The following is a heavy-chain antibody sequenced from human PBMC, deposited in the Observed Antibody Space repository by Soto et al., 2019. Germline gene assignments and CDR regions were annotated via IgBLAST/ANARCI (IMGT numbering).Heavy chain of an antibody. CDR2: INHSGST. CDR3: ARRGGGSNWFDP. CDR1: GGSFSGYY. D-gene: IGHD1-1*01. V-gene: IGHV4-34*01. Sequence: QVQLQQWGAGLLKPSETLSLTCAVYGGSFSGYYWSWIRQPPGKGLEWIGEINHSGSTNYNPSLKCRVTKSVDTAKNQFSLKLSSVTAADTAVYYCARRGGGSNWFDPWGQGTLVTVSS. J-gene: IGHJ5*02.